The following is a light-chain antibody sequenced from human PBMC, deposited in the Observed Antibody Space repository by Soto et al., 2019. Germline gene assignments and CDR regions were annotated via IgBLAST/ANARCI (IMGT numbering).Light chain of an antibody. CDR2: GAS. V-gene: IGKV3-20*01. CDR1: QSVSSSY. CDR3: QQYGSSGT. Sequence: DIVLTQSPDTLSLSPGERATLSCMASQSVSSSYLAWYQQKPGQAPRLLIYGASSRATGIPDRFSGSGSGTDFTLTISRLEPEDFAVYYCQQYGSSGTFGQGTKVDIK. J-gene: IGKJ1*01.